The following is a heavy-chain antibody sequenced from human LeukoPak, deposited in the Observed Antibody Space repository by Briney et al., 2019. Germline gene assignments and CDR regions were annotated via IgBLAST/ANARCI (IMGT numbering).Heavy chain of an antibody. D-gene: IGHD4-23*01. CDR1: GGTFSSYA. V-gene: IGHV1-69*13. CDR3: VRTQDYGGNSPFDY. Sequence: EASVKVSCKASGGTFSSYAISWVRQAPGQGLEWMGGIIPIFGTANYAQKFQGRVTITADESTSTAYMELSSLRSEDTAVYYCVRTQDYGGNSPFDYWGQGTLVTVSS. J-gene: IGHJ4*02. CDR2: IIPIFGTA.